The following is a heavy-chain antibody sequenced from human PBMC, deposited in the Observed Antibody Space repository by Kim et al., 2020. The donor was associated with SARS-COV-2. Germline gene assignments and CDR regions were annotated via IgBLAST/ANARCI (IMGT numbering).Heavy chain of an antibody. CDR1: GFTFSSYS. CDR3: ARDRYSSSWYGDWYLDL. CDR2: ISSSSRYI. V-gene: IGHV3-21*01. D-gene: IGHD6-13*01. J-gene: IGHJ2*01. Sequence: GGSLRLSCAASGFTFSSYSMNWVRQAPGKGLEWVSSISSSSRYIYYADSVKGRFTISRDNAKNSLYLQMNSLRAEDTAVYYCARDRYSSSWYGDWYLDLWGRGTLVTVSS.